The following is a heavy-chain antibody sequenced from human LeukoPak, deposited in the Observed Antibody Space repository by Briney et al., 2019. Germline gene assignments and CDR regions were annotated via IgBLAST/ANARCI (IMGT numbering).Heavy chain of an antibody. J-gene: IGHJ5*02. CDR3: ARGTKLLAARRLGWFDP. V-gene: IGHV4-34*01. CDR2: INHSGST. Sequence: SETLSLTCAVYGGSFSGYYWSWIRQPPGKGLEWIGEINHSGSTNYNPSLKSRVTISVDTSKNQFSLKLSSVTAADTAVYYCARGTKLLAARRLGWFDPWGQGTLVTVSS. D-gene: IGHD6-6*01. CDR1: GGSFSGYY.